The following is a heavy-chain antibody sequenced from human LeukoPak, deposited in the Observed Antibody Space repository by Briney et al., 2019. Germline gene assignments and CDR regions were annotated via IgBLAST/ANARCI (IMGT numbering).Heavy chain of an antibody. D-gene: IGHD2-2*03. V-gene: IGHV1-2*02. CDR3: ARVDPRGAFDI. Sequence: GASVEVSCKAPGYTFTGYYMHWVRQAPGQGLEWMGWINPNSGGTNYAQKFQGRVTMTRDTSISTAYMELSRLRSDDTAVYYCARVDPRGAFDIWGQGTMVTVSS. J-gene: IGHJ3*02. CDR2: INPNSGGT. CDR1: GYTFTGYY.